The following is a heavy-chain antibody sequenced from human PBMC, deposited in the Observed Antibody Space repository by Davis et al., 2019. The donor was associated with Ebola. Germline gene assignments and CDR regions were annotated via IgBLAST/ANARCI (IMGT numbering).Heavy chain of an antibody. CDR3: AKDARARAVAGMDV. CDR1: GFTFSSYS. CDR2: ISSSSSYI. Sequence: PGGSLRLSCAASGFTFSSYSMNWVRQAPGKGLEWVSSISSSSSYIYYADSVKGRFTISRDNAKNSLYLQMNSLRAEDTAVYFCAKDARARAVAGMDVWGKGTTVIVSS. J-gene: IGHJ6*04. V-gene: IGHV3-21*01.